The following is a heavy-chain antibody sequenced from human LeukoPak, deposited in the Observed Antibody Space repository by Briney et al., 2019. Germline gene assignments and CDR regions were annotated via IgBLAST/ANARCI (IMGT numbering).Heavy chain of an antibody. CDR1: GFSLSTSGMC. CDR2: MDWDDDK. Sequence: SGPALVKPTQTLTLTCTFSGFSLSTSGMCVSWIRQPPGQALEWLALMDWDDDKYYSTSLKTRLTISKDTSKNQVVLTMTNMDPVDTATYYCARILDTAMAYGMDVWGQGTTVTVSS. D-gene: IGHD5-18*01. J-gene: IGHJ6*02. V-gene: IGHV2-70*01. CDR3: ARILDTAMAYGMDV.